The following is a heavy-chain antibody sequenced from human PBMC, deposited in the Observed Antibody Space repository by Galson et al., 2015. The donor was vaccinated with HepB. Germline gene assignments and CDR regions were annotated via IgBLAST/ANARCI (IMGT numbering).Heavy chain of an antibody. D-gene: IGHD1/OR15-1a*01. J-gene: IGHJ4*02. Sequence: SLRLSCAASGFRFNEYGMTWVRQAPGKGLEWVSAIDWSGGSTIYAVSVKGRFTISRDNAKNSLFLQMNSLRADDTAFYRCARDTSSNNGGFDYWGQGTLVTVSS. CDR1: GFRFNEYG. CDR3: ARDTSSNNGGFDY. V-gene: IGHV3-20*01. CDR2: IDWSGGST.